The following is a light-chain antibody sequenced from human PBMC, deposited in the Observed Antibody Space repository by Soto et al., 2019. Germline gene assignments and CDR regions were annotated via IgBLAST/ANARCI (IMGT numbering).Light chain of an antibody. J-gene: IGKJ1*01. Sequence: IVFTQSPATVSLSPGERATLSCRASQSVSSYLAWYQQKPGQAPRLLIYDASNRATGIPARFSGSGSGTDFTLTISSLEPEDFAVYYCQQRSNWPRTFGQGTKVDIK. CDR2: DAS. V-gene: IGKV3-11*01. CDR1: QSVSSY. CDR3: QQRSNWPRT.